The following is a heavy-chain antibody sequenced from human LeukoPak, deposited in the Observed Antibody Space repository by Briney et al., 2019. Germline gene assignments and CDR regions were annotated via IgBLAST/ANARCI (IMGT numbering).Heavy chain of an antibody. Sequence: SETLSLTCTVSGGSISSSSYYWGWIRQPPGKGLEWIGSIYYSGSTYYNPSLKSRVTISVDTSKNQFSLKVRSVTAADTALYYCARVFEDGFNSFDYWGQGTLVTVSS. D-gene: IGHD5-24*01. V-gene: IGHV4-39*01. CDR3: ARVFEDGFNSFDY. CDR2: IYYSGST. J-gene: IGHJ4*02. CDR1: GGSISSSSYY.